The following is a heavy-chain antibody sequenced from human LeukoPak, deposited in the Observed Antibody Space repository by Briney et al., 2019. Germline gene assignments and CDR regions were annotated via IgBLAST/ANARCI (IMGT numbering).Heavy chain of an antibody. D-gene: IGHD3-3*01. CDR3: AKDKRMTTFGVVIIHDYLDH. V-gene: IGHV3-23*01. J-gene: IGHJ4*02. Sequence: GGSLRLSCAASGFTFSSYGMSWVRQAPGKGLEWVSAISGSGGSTYYADSVKGRFTISRDNSKNTLYLQMNSLRAEDTALYYCAKDKRMTTFGVVIIHDYLDHWGQGTLVTVSS. CDR1: GFTFSSYG. CDR2: ISGSGGST.